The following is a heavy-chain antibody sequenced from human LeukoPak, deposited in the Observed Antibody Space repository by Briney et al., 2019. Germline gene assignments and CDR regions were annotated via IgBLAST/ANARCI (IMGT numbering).Heavy chain of an antibody. Sequence: SETLSLTCTVSGGSISSYCWSWIRQPAGKGLEWIGRIYTSGSTNYNPSLKSRVTMSVDTSKNQFSLKLSSVTAADTAVYYCARDQASSAYDFWSGYPYYYYMDVWGKGTTVTVSS. CDR1: GGSISSYC. J-gene: IGHJ6*03. CDR3: ARDQASSAYDFWSGYPYYYYMDV. V-gene: IGHV4-4*07. CDR2: IYTSGST. D-gene: IGHD3-3*01.